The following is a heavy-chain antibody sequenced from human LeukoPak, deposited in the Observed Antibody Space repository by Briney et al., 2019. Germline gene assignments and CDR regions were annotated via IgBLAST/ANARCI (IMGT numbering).Heavy chain of an antibody. V-gene: IGHV4-39*01. Sequence: SETLSLTCTVSGGSIGNSTYYWAWIRQPPGKGLEWIGTISDSGNTYSNPSLKSRVTISVDTSKNQYSLRLSSVTAADTAVYYCARHAGASPMYYFDYWDQGTLVIVSS. J-gene: IGHJ4*02. CDR2: ISDSGNT. CDR1: GGSIGNSTYY. D-gene: IGHD4/OR15-4a*01. CDR3: ARHAGASPMYYFDY.